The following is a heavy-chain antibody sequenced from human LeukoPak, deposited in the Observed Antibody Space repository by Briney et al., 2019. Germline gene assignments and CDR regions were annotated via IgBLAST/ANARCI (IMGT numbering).Heavy chain of an antibody. V-gene: IGHV3-53*05. CDR2: IYSGGST. Sequence: GGSLRLSCAASGFTVSSNYKSWVRQAPGKGLEWVSVIYSGGSTYYADSVKGRFTISRDNSLNTLHLQMNSLRTEDTAVYYCAREFGHNRWYFDYWGQGALVTVSS. CDR1: GFTVSSNY. D-gene: IGHD5-24*01. J-gene: IGHJ4*02. CDR3: AREFGHNRWYFDY.